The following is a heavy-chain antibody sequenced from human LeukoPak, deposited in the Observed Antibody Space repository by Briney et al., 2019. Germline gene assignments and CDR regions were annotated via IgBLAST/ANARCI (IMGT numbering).Heavy chain of an antibody. CDR1: GFTFSSYA. D-gene: IGHD6-19*01. CDR3: VKDSSGPFSNFDY. Sequence: GGSLRLSCSASGFTFSSYAMHWVRQAPGKGLEYVSAISSNGGSTYYADSVKGRFTISRDNSKNTLYLQMGSLRAEDTAVYYCVKDSSGPFSNFDYWGQGTLVTVSS. V-gene: IGHV3-64D*06. J-gene: IGHJ4*02. CDR2: ISSNGGST.